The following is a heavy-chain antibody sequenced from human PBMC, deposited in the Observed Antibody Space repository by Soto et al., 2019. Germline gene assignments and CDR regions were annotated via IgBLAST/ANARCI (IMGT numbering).Heavy chain of an antibody. D-gene: IGHD4-17*01. V-gene: IGHV1-8*01. CDR3: EVTTGY. Sequence: QVQVVQSRAEVKKPGASVKVSCKTSGYTFTEYDINWVRQAPGQGLEYMGWVSPENRNAGYAPQSXGXXSMTADTSINTVYLELTTLTYEDTAVYYCEVTTGYWGQGTMVTVSS. J-gene: IGHJ4*02. CDR2: VSPENRNA. CDR1: GYTFTEYD.